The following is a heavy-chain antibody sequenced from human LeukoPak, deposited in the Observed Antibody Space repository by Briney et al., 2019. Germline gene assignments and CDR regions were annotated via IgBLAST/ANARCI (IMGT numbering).Heavy chain of an antibody. CDR2: INNDGSST. CDR1: GFTFSAFW. Sequence: PGGSLRLSCAASGFTFSAFWMHWVRQVPGKGLVWVSHINNDGSSTTYADSVKGRFTISRDNAKNTLHLQMNSLRAEDSAVYYCVKDAPHNRFDPWGQGTLVTVSS. J-gene: IGHJ5*02. V-gene: IGHV3-74*01. D-gene: IGHD2/OR15-2a*01. CDR3: VKDAPHNRFDP.